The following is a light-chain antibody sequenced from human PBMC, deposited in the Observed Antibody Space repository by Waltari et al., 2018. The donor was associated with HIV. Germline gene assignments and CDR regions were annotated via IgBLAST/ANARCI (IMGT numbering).Light chain of an antibody. Sequence: QPVLTQPPSVSAAPGQKVTISCSGSSPNLGDTYVSWYQQLPGTAPKLLIYDNNKRPSGIPDRFSASKSGTSATLGITGLQTGDEADYYCGTWDSSLSAGLFGGGTKLTVL. CDR3: GTWDSSLSAGL. V-gene: IGLV1-51*01. J-gene: IGLJ2*01. CDR1: SPNLGDTY. CDR2: DNN.